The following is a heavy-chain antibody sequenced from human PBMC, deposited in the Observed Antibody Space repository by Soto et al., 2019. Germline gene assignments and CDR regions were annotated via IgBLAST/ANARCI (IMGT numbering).Heavy chain of an antibody. Sequence: SETLSLTCTVSGGSISSGGYYWSWIRQHPGKGLEWIGYIYYSGSTYYNPSLKSRVTISVDTSKNQLSLKLSSVTAADTAVYYCARGGATYYFDYWGQGTLVTVSS. CDR3: ARGGATYYFDY. D-gene: IGHD1-26*01. CDR2: IYYSGST. J-gene: IGHJ4*02. V-gene: IGHV4-31*03. CDR1: GGSISSGGYY.